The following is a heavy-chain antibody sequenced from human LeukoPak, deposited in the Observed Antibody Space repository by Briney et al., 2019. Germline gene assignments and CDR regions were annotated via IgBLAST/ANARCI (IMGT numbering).Heavy chain of an antibody. Sequence: PGGSLRLSCAASGFTFSSYGMHWVRQAPGKGLEWVADIWYDGSNKYYADSVKGRFTISRDNSKNTLYLQMTSLRAEDTAVYCCAKEMATSTSFDYWGQGTLVTVSS. V-gene: IGHV3-33*06. J-gene: IGHJ4*02. D-gene: IGHD5-24*01. CDR1: GFTFSSYG. CDR3: AKEMATSTSFDY. CDR2: IWYDGSNK.